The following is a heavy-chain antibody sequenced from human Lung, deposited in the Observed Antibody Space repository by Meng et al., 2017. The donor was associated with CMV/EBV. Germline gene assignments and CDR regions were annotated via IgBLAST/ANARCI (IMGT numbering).Heavy chain of an antibody. CDR2: IDDSGGT. CDR3: ARGKQDAWELLAY. CDR1: GGSSISNNR. Sequence: LQVSDPGLVKTPGTLSLTCGVSGGSSISNNRRTWVRQPPGKGLEWIGDIDDSGGTNYNPSLNSRISISLDKSENHFSLKVNSVTAADTAVYYCARGKQDAWELLAYWGQGALVTVSS. D-gene: IGHD1-26*01. J-gene: IGHJ4*02. V-gene: IGHV4-4*03.